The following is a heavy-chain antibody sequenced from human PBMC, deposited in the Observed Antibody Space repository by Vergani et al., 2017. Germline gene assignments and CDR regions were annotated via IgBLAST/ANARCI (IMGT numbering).Heavy chain of an antibody. Sequence: QVQVVPSGAEVKKSGASVKVSCKTSGYIFSNYYMLWVRQAPGQGLEWMGINNYSGGHKNYAQKFQGRVTMTRDTSTSTVYMELSSLRSEDTAIYYCARGDYVILTGYRYWGQGTLVTVSA. CDR2: NNYSGGHK. V-gene: IGHV1-46*03. D-gene: IGHD3-9*01. J-gene: IGHJ4*02. CDR1: GYIFSNYY. CDR3: ARGDYVILTGYRY.